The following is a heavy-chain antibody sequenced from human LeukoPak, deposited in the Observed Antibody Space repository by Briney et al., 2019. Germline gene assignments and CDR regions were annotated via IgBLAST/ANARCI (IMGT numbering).Heavy chain of an antibody. CDR3: ARAGAGIRGYYYYYMDV. Sequence: GASVKVSCKTSGFTFSTSAVQWVRQARGQRLEWIGWIVVGSGATNYAQSLQGRFTITRDMSTNTAYMELSSLRSEDTAVYYCARAGAGIRGYYYYYMDVWGKGTTVTVSS. J-gene: IGHJ6*03. CDR1: GFTFSTSA. V-gene: IGHV1-58*01. D-gene: IGHD6-13*01. CDR2: IVVGSGAT.